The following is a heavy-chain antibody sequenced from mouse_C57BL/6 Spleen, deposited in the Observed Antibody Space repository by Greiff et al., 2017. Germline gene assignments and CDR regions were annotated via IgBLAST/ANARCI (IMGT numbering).Heavy chain of an antibody. Sequence: DVKLVESGGGLVKPGGSLKLSCAASGFTFSSYAMSWVRQTPEKRLEWVATISDGGSYTYYQDNVKGRFTISRDNAKNNMYLQMSHLKSEDTAMYYGGRSFYGNLDSYAMDYWGQGTSVTVSS. CDR2: ISDGGSYT. D-gene: IGHD2-1*01. CDR3: GRSFYGNLDSYAMDY. CDR1: GFTFSSYA. J-gene: IGHJ4*01. V-gene: IGHV5-4*03.